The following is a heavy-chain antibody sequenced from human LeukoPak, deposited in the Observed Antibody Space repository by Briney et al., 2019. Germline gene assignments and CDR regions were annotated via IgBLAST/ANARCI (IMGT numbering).Heavy chain of an antibody. V-gene: IGHV1-46*01. D-gene: IGHD3-22*01. CDR2: INPSGGST. CDR3: ARDGGYYHDSSGYYQPPNDY. J-gene: IGHJ4*02. Sequence: GASVKVSCKASGYTFTSYYMYWVRQAPGQGLEWMGIINPSGGSTSYAQKFQGRVTMTRDMSTSTVYMELSSLRSEDTAVYYCARDGGYYHDSSGYYQPPNDYWGQGTLVTVSS. CDR1: GYTFTSYY.